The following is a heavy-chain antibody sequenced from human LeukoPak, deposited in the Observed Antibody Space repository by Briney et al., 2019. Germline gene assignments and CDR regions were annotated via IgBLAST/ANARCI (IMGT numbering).Heavy chain of an antibody. CDR2: ISGGSPVI. CDR1: GFTFNTYT. Sequence: GGSLRLSCAASGFTFNTYTMNWVRQAPGKGLEWVSHISGGSPVIDYADSVKGRFTISRENAKNSLYLQMNSLRAEDTAVYYCTRGYYRVDFWGQGTLVTVSS. CDR3: TRGYYRVDF. J-gene: IGHJ4*02. D-gene: IGHD2-15*01. V-gene: IGHV3-48*01.